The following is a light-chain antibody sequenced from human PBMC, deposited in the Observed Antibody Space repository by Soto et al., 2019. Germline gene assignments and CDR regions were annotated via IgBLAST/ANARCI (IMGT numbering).Light chain of an antibody. CDR2: DNS. CDR3: AKWDNSLNAHV. J-gene: IGLJ1*01. Sequence: QSVLTQPPSLSAAPGQKVTISCSGSSSNIGYNFVFWYQQLPGEAPKVLIYDNSKRPLGIPGRFSGSKSGTSATLGIAGLQTGHEADYYCAKWDNSLNAHVFGSGTKVTVL. V-gene: IGLV1-51*01. CDR1: SSNIGYNF.